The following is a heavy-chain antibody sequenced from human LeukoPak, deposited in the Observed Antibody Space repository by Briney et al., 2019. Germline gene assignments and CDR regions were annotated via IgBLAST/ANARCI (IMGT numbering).Heavy chain of an antibody. CDR2: ISAYSGNT. Sequence: ASVKVSCKASGYTFTSYGISWVRQAPGQGLEWMGWISAYSGNTNYAQKLQGRVTMTTDTSTSTAYMELSSLRSEDTAVYYCATYQEGYSSGWYYFDYWGQGTLVTVSS. CDR3: ATYQEGYSSGWYYFDY. J-gene: IGHJ4*02. D-gene: IGHD6-19*01. CDR1: GYTFTSYG. V-gene: IGHV1-18*01.